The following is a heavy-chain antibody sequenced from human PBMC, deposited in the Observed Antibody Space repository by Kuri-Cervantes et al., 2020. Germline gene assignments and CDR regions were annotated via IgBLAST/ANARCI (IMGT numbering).Heavy chain of an antibody. D-gene: IGHD6-13*01. CDR2: VNWNSGSI. J-gene: IGHJ6*02. CDR3: ARDRSTWDSSSWYRGLWDYYYGMDV. V-gene: IGHV3-9*01. CDR1: GFTFDDYA. Sequence: GGSLRLSCAASGFTFDDYAMHWARQATGKGLEWVSGVNWNSGSIGYADSVKGRFTISRDNAKNSLYLQMNSLRAEDTALYYCARDRSTWDSSSWYRGLWDYYYGMDVWGQGTTVTVSS.